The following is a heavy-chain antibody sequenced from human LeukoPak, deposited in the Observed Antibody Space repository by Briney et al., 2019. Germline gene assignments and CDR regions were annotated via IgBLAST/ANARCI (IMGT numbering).Heavy chain of an antibody. V-gene: IGHV3-23*01. CDR3: AKRSTFWTMTTVTSPPWDY. J-gene: IGHJ4*02. CDR1: GFTFSTYA. Sequence: GGSLRLSCSASGFTFSTYAMTWVRQAPGKGLEWVSAISGSGGSTYYADSVKGRFTISRDNSKNTLYLQMNSLRAEDTAVYYCAKRSTFWTMTTVTSPPWDYWGQGTLVTVSS. CDR2: ISGSGGST. D-gene: IGHD4-17*01.